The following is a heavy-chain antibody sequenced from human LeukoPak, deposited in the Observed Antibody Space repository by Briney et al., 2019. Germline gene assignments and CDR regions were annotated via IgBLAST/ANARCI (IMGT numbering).Heavy chain of an antibody. Sequence: SVKVSCKASGGTFSSYALSWVRQAPGQGLEWMGGIIPIFGTANYAQKFQGRVTITTDESTSTAYMELSSLRSEDTAVYYCARGSGWYAGPDYWGQGTLVTVSS. D-gene: IGHD6-19*01. CDR1: GGTFSSYA. J-gene: IGHJ4*02. CDR2: IIPIFGTA. V-gene: IGHV1-69*05. CDR3: ARGSGWYAGPDY.